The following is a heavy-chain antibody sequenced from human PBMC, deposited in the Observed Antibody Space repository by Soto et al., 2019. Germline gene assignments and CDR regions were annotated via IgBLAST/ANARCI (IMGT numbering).Heavy chain of an antibody. Sequence: PGESLKISCKASGYSFTSYWIGWVRQMPGKGLEWMAIIYPGDSDTRYSPSFQGQVTISADKSITTAYLQWSSLRASDTAIYYCGPHAPNPWLANFDFWGQGTQVTVSS. CDR3: GPHAPNPWLANFDF. D-gene: IGHD6-19*01. J-gene: IGHJ4*02. V-gene: IGHV5-51*01. CDR1: GYSFTSYW. CDR2: IYPGDSDT.